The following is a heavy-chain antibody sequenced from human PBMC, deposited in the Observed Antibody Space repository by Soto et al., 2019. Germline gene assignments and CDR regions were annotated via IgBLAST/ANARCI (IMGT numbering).Heavy chain of an antibody. CDR1: GASISSGDYY. J-gene: IGHJ5*01. Sequence: KTSETLSLTCTVSGASISSGDYYWSWIRQPPGKGLEFIGNIFYGGSTYYNPSLKSRLGISVDTSKNQFSLRLSSLTAADTAVYFCARAAAPDDYDPDGYYYAFDSWGRGVLVTVSS. V-gene: IGHV4-30-4*01. CDR2: IFYGGST. CDR3: ARAAAPDDYDPDGYYYAFDS. D-gene: IGHD3-22*01.